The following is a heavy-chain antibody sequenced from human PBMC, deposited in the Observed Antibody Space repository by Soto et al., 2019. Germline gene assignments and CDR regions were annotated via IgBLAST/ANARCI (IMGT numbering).Heavy chain of an antibody. Sequence: ETRPLTCAVYGGFPSACYWSLFRHPPGKGLEWIGEIDHSGSTNYNPSLKSRVTISVDTSKNQFSLKLSSVTAADTAVYYCARGSRDGYDCLALWGQGTLVTVSS. D-gene: IGHD5-12*01. J-gene: IGHJ4*02. CDR2: IDHSGST. CDR1: GGFPSACY. V-gene: IGHV4-34*01. CDR3: ARGSRDGYDCLAL.